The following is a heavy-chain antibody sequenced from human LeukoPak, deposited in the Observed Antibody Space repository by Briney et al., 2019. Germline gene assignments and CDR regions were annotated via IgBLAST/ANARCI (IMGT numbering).Heavy chain of an antibody. D-gene: IGHD4-23*01. Sequence: GGSLRLSCVASGFDFKTYSMNWVRQAPGKGLEWISYISFSRRTVYYTDSVKGRFTISRDNAKNSLDLQMNSLRVEDTALYFCARASTTVVTLDSLSICGQGTMVTVSS. CDR1: GFDFKTYS. CDR3: ARASTTVVTLDSLSI. J-gene: IGHJ3*02. CDR2: ISFSRRTV. V-gene: IGHV3-48*01.